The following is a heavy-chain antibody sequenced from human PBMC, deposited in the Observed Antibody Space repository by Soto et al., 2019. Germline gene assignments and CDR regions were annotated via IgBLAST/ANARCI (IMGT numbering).Heavy chain of an antibody. Sequence: QITLKESGPTLVKPTQTLTLTCTFSGFSLSASGVGVGWIRQPPGKALEWLAIIYWDDAKHYSPSLKSSLTITQDTSKNQVVLKMTNRDPVDTATYYCAHKGGGDRILDYWGQGTLVTVSS. CDR3: AHKGGGDRILDY. D-gene: IGHD3-16*01. J-gene: IGHJ4*02. CDR1: GFSLSASGVG. V-gene: IGHV2-5*02. CDR2: IYWDDAK.